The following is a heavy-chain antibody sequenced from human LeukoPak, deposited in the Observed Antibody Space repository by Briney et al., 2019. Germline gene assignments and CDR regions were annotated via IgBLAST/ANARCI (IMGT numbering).Heavy chain of an antibody. CDR1: GGSISSSSYY. J-gene: IGHJ6*02. Sequence: SETLSLTCTVSGGSISSSSYYWGWIRQPPGKGLEWIGSIYYSGSTYYNPSLKSRVTISVDTSKNQFSLKLSSVTAADTAVYYCARGGGSIVATTPGRYYYYNYGMDVWGQGTTVTVSS. V-gene: IGHV4-39*07. CDR3: ARGGGSIVATTPGRYYYYNYGMDV. CDR2: IYYSGST. D-gene: IGHD5-12*01.